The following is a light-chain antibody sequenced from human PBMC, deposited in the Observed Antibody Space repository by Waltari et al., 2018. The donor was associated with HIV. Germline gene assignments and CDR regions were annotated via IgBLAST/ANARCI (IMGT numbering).Light chain of an antibody. V-gene: IGLV2-11*01. CDR2: DLI. CDR1: SNDVGAYNY. CDR3: YSSAGRYIFV. Sequence: QSALTQSRPVSGSPGQSYTIACTGTSNDVGAYNYVPWYQQHPGRAPRLLIFDLIKRPPGVPDRVSGSKSGNTASLTISGLQAEDEADYYCYSSAGRYIFVFGTGTKVTVL. J-gene: IGLJ1*01.